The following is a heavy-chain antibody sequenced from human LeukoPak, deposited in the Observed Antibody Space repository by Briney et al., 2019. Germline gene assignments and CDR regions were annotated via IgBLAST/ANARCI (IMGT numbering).Heavy chain of an antibody. Sequence: GGSLRLSCAASGFTFSSYGMHWVRQAPGKGLEWVAVIWYDGSNKYYADSVKGRFTISRDNSKNTLYLQMNSLRAEDTAVYYCARGVTGEYYFDYWGQGTLVTVSS. J-gene: IGHJ4*02. CDR3: ARGVTGEYYFDY. CDR2: IWYDGSNK. V-gene: IGHV3-33*01. CDR1: GFTFSSYG. D-gene: IGHD7-27*01.